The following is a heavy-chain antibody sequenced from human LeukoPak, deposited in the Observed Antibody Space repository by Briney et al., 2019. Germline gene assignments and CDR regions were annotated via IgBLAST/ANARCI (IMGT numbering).Heavy chain of an antibody. D-gene: IGHD3-3*01. CDR3: ARGIWSRTVSSYYFDY. J-gene: IGHJ4*02. CDR2: INAGNGHT. Sequence: ASVNVSCKASGFTFTNYAIQWVRQAPGQRLEWMGWINAGNGHTRYSQRFQGRVTITRDTSATTAYMEVTSLRSEDTAVYYCARGIWSRTVSSYYFDYWGQGTLVTVSS. V-gene: IGHV1-3*01. CDR1: GFTFTNYA.